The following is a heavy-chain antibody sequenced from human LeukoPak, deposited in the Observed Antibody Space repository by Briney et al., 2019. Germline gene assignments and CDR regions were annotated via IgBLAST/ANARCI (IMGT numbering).Heavy chain of an antibody. V-gene: IGHV3-21*01. CDR3: ARSVGSSRYYHAFDI. J-gene: IGHJ3*02. CDR2: ISSSSSYI. CDR1: GFTFDDYA. D-gene: IGHD3-22*01. Sequence: GGSLRLSCAASGFTFDDYAMHWVRQGPGKGLEWVSSISSSSSYIYYADSVKGRFTISRDNAKNSLYLQMNSLRAEDTAVYYCARSVGSSRYYHAFDIWGQGTMVTVSS.